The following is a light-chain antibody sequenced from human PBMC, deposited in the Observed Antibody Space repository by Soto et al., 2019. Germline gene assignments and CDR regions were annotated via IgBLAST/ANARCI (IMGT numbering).Light chain of an antibody. J-gene: IGLJ1*01. V-gene: IGLV2-14*01. CDR1: SNDVGNYNY. Sequence: QSVLTQPASVSGSPGQSITISCTGTSNDVGNYNYVSWYQQHPGKAPKLMIYDVSNRPSGVSNRFSGSKSGNTASLTISGLQAEDEADYYCTSYIATSTSYVFGTGTKVTVL. CDR2: DVS. CDR3: TSYIATSTSYV.